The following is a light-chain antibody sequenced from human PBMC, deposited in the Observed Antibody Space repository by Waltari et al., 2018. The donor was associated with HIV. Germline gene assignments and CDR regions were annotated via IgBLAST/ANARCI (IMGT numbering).Light chain of an antibody. Sequence: EIVLTQSPGTMSLSPGERATLSCRASQSVSSSYLAWYQKTPGQPHRLLIYGASIRATGIPHSCSGSGAGTDFTLTISRQEPEDFAVYYCQQYGSSPGAFGQGTKVEIK. V-gene: IGKV3-20*01. CDR3: QQYGSSPGA. CDR2: GAS. CDR1: QSVSSSY. J-gene: IGKJ1*01.